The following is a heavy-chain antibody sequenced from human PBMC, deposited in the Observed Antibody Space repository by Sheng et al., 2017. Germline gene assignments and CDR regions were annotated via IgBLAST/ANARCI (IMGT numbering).Heavy chain of an antibody. D-gene: IGHD6-19*01. V-gene: IGHV1-69*01. CDR3: ARIAVAGTRSPGAFDI. CDR1: GGTFSSYA. Sequence: VESGAEVKKPGSSVKVSCKASGGTFSSYAISWVRQAPGQGLEWMGGIIPIFGTANYAQKFQGRVTITADESTSTAYMELSSLRSEDTAVYYCARIAVAGTRSPGAFDIWGQGTMVTVSS. J-gene: IGHJ3*02. CDR2: IIPIFGTA.